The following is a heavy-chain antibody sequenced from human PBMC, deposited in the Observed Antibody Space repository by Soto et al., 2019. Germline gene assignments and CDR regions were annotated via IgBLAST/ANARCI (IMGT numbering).Heavy chain of an antibody. D-gene: IGHD3-22*01. J-gene: IGHJ4*02. Sequence: SETLCLTCTVSGGSISSGVYYWTWIRQHPGKGLEWIGYIYYSGSTYYNPSLKSRLTMSVDTSKNQFSLKLSSVTAADTAVYYCARVGESSSYYYLDYWGQGTLVTVSS. V-gene: IGHV4-31*03. CDR1: GGSISSGVYY. CDR2: IYYSGST. CDR3: ARVGESSSYYYLDY.